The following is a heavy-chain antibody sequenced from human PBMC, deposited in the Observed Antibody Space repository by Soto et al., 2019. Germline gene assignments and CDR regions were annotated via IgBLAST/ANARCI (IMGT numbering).Heavy chain of an antibody. J-gene: IGHJ5*02. CDR1: GGTFSSYA. V-gene: IGHV1-69*12. CDR2: IIPIFGTA. Sequence: QVQLVQSGAEVKKPGSSVKVSCKASGGTFSSYAISWVRQAPGQGLEWMGGIIPIFGTANYAQKFQGRVTIXXDXYXXTAYMELSSLRSEDTAVYYCARVGGYSYVPAQFDPWGQGTLVTVSS. D-gene: IGHD5-18*01. CDR3: ARVGGYSYVPAQFDP.